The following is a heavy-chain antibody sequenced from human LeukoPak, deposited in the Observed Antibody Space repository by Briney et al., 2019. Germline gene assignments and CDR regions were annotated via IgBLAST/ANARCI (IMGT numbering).Heavy chain of an antibody. J-gene: IGHJ4*02. Sequence: PPGGSLRLSCAASGFTFSPVWMHWVRQAPGKGLLWVSRINSDGGSTNYADSVKGRFTISRDNAKNTLYLHMNSLRAEDTAMYYCARQSNYVLDYWGQGTLVTVSS. CDR3: ARQSNYVLDY. V-gene: IGHV3-74*01. D-gene: IGHD4/OR15-4a*01. CDR1: GFTFSPVW. CDR2: INSDGGST.